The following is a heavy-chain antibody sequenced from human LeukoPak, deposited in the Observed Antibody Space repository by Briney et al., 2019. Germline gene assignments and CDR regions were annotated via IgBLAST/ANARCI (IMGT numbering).Heavy chain of an antibody. CDR2: ITPIFGTA. D-gene: IGHD6-6*01. J-gene: IGHJ4*02. CDR3: AREPVGYSSSSPPDY. V-gene: IGHV1-69*13. Sequence: ASVKVSCKASGGTFSSYAISWVRQAPGQGLEWMGGITPIFGTANYAQKFQGRVTITADESTSTAYMELSSLRSEDTAVYYCAREPVGYSSSSPPDYWGQGTLVTVSS. CDR1: GGTFSSYA.